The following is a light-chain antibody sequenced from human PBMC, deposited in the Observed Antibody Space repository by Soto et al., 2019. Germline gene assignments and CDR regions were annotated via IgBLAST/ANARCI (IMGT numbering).Light chain of an antibody. V-gene: IGLV2-14*01. CDR1: SSDVGGYNF. CDR2: DVS. Sequence: QSALTQPASVSGSPGQSITISCTGTSSDVGGYNFVSWYQQRPGKAPKVMIYDVSNRPSGVSKRFSGSKSGNTASLTISGLQAEDEADYYCSSCTSSTTRVLFGGGTKLTVL. J-gene: IGLJ2*01. CDR3: SSCTSSTTRVL.